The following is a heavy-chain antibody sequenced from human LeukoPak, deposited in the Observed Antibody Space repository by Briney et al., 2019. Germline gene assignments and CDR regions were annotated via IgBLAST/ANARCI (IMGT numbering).Heavy chain of an antibody. CDR1: GYTFTDYY. CDR3: ARDAITRGIIDY. J-gene: IGHJ4*02. Sequence: ASVKVSCKASGYTFTDYYVHWVRQAPGQGLGWMGWINPNSGGTNYAQKFQGRVTMTRDTSISTAYMELSRLRSDDTAMYYCARDAITRGIIDYWGQGTLVTVSS. CDR2: INPNSGGT. D-gene: IGHD3-10*01. V-gene: IGHV1-2*02.